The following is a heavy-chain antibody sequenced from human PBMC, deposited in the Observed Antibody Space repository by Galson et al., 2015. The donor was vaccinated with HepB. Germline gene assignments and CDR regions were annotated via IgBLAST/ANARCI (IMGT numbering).Heavy chain of an antibody. CDR1: GFTFSDYY. Sequence: SLRLSCAASGFTFSDYYMSWIRQAPGKGLEWVSFISSSGSGVYYADSVKGRFTLSRDNAKKSLYLQLNSLRAEDTAIYYCARDRSWNYVGSGFDYWGQGTLVTVSS. D-gene: IGHD1-7*01. CDR2: ISSSGSGV. CDR3: ARDRSWNYVGSGFDY. J-gene: IGHJ4*02. V-gene: IGHV3-11*01.